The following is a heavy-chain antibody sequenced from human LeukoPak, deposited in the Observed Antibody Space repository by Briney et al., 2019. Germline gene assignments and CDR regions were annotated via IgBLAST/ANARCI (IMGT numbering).Heavy chain of an antibody. V-gene: IGHV3-23*01. CDR1: GFTFSSYA. Sequence: PGGSLRLSCAASGFTFSSYAMSWVRQAPGKGLEWVSAISASGLTTYYADSVKGRFSIPRDNSKNTLYLQMSSLRADDTAVYYCAKEPREYCSRTRCPNWIDAWGQGTLVTVSS. CDR3: AKEPREYCSRTRCPNWIDA. J-gene: IGHJ5*02. CDR2: ISASGLTT. D-gene: IGHD2-2*01.